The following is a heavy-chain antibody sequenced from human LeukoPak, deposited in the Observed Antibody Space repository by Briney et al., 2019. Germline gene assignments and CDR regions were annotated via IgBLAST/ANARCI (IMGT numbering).Heavy chain of an antibody. D-gene: IGHD6-6*01. CDR2: IIPILGIA. Sequence: SVKVSCKASGGTFSSYAISWVRQAPGQGLEWVGRIIPILGIANYAQKFQGRVTITADKSTSTAYMELSSLRSEDTAVYYCARGPYSSSYDFDYWGQGTLVTVSS. CDR1: GGTFSSYA. J-gene: IGHJ4*02. CDR3: ARGPYSSSYDFDY. V-gene: IGHV1-69*04.